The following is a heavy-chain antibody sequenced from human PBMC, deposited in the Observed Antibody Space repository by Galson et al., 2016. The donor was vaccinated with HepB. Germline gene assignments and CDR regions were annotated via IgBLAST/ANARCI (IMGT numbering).Heavy chain of an antibody. D-gene: IGHD3-10*01. J-gene: IGHJ1*01. CDR2: ISYDASKK. CDR3: AKSPLMWFGELLGYFHH. Sequence: SLRLSCAASGFTFGNYGMHWVRQAPGKGLEWVAVISYDASKKHYADSVKGRFTISRDKSKNTLYLQMNSLRAEDTAVYYCAKSPLMWFGELLGYFHHWGQGTLVTVSS. V-gene: IGHV3-30*18. CDR1: GFTFGNYG.